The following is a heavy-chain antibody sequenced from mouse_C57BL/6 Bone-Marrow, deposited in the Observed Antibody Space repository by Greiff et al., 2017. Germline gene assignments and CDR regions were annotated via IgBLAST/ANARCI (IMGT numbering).Heavy chain of an antibody. CDR3: ARGGGLLCFDY. V-gene: IGHV5-12*01. CDR2: ISNGGGST. CDR1: GFTFSDYY. D-gene: IGHD1-1*02. Sequence: EVMLVESGGGLVQPGGSLKLSCAASGFTFSDYYMYWVRQTPEKRLEWVAYISNGGGSTYYPDTVTGRFTISRDNAKNTLYLQLIRLKSEDAAMYYCARGGGLLCFDYWGQGTTLTVSS. J-gene: IGHJ2*01.